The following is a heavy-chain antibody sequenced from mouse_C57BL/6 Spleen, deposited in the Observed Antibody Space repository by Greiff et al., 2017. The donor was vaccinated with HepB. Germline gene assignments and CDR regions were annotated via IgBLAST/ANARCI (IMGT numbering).Heavy chain of an antibody. V-gene: IGHV1-55*01. J-gene: IGHJ2*01. D-gene: IGHD1-1*01. Sequence: QVHVQQPGAELVKPGASVKMSCKASGYTFTSYWITWVKQRPGQGLEWIGDIYPGSGSTNYNEKFKCKATLTVDTSSSTAYMQLSSLTSEDAAVYFCARSGVSTAVVAPFDYWGQGTTLTVSS. CDR3: ARSGVSTAVVAPFDY. CDR1: GYTFTSYW. CDR2: IYPGSGST.